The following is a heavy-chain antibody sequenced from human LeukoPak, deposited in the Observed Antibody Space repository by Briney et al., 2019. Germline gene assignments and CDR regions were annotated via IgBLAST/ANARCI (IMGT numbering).Heavy chain of an antibody. CDR2: IYHSGST. CDR1: GGSISSSNW. CDR3: ARDLDGLNSSGWHGPYNWFDP. V-gene: IGHV4-4*02. Sequence: PSETLSLTCAVSGGSISSSNWWSWVRQPPGKGLEWIGEIYHSGSTNYNPSLKSRVTISVDKSKNQFSLKLSSVTAADTAVYYCARDLDGLNSSGWHGPYNWFDPWGQGTLVTVSS. D-gene: IGHD6-19*01. J-gene: IGHJ5*02.